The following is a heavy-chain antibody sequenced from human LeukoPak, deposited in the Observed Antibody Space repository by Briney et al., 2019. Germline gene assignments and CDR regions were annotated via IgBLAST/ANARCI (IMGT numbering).Heavy chain of an antibody. CDR3: AETTVGFH. CDR1: GGSISSSSYY. CDR2: IYYSGST. J-gene: IGHJ4*02. D-gene: IGHD4-17*01. V-gene: IGHV4-39*07. Sequence: SETLSFTCTVSGGSISSSSYYWGWIRQPPGEGLEWIGSIYYSGSTYYNPSLKSRVTISVDTSKNQFSLKLSSVTAADTAVYYCAETTVGFHWGQGTLVTVSS.